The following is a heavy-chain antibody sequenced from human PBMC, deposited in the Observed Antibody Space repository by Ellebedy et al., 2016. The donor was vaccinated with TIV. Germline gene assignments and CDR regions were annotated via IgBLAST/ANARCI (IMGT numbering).Heavy chain of an antibody. D-gene: IGHD3-10*01. CDR2: TFYNENT. CDR3: ARRRGQSWFNP. Sequence: GSLRLXXSVSDYSISSTYYWGWIRQPPGKGLEWIGVTFYNENTYSNPPLKSRVTISLDTSKNRFSLELTSVTAADTAVYYCARRRGQSWFNPWGQGTLVNASS. CDR1: DYSISSTYY. V-gene: IGHV4-38-2*01. J-gene: IGHJ5*02.